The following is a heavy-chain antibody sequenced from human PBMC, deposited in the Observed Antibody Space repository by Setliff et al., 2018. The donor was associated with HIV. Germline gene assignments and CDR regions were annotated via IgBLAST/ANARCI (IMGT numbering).Heavy chain of an antibody. J-gene: IGHJ6*03. CDR3: ASECGELDYMDF. CDR1: GYTFTSYT. CDR2: INPSNGGT. D-gene: IGHD1-26*01. V-gene: IGHV1-46*01. Sequence: ASVKVSCKTSGYTFTSYTMHWVRQAPGQGLEWMGLINPSNGGTSYAQKFQDRVTMTRDTSMTTAYMELSRLRSEDTAVYYCASECGELDYMDFWGKGTMVTVSS.